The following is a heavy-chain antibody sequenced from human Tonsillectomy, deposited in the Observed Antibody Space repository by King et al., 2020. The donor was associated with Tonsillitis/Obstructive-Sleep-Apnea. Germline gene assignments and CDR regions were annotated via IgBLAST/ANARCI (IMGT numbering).Heavy chain of an antibody. V-gene: IGHV5-51*01. J-gene: IGHJ4*02. CDR3: ARLGGYCGSTSCHSFDY. D-gene: IGHD2-2*01. Sequence: QLVQSGAEVIKSGESLRISCKGSGYSFTTYWIGWVRQMPGKGLEWMGIIYPGDSDTTYSPSFQGQVAISADKSISTAYLQWSSLKASDTAMYYCARLGGYCGSTSCHSFDYWGQGTLVTVSS. CDR1: GYSFTTYW. CDR2: IYPGDSDT.